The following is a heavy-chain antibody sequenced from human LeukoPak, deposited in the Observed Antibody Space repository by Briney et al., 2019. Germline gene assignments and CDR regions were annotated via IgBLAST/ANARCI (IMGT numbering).Heavy chain of an antibody. Sequence: SQTLSLTCTVSAASISSVGYYWSWIRQRPGKGLEWIGYIYYSGSTYYNPSLKSRVTISVDTSKNQFSLKLSSVTAADTAVYYCARGRRDGYTYYFDYWGQGTLVTVS. D-gene: IGHD5-12*01. CDR2: IYYSGST. CDR1: AASISSVGYY. CDR3: ARGRRDGYTYYFDY. V-gene: IGHV4-31*03. J-gene: IGHJ4*02.